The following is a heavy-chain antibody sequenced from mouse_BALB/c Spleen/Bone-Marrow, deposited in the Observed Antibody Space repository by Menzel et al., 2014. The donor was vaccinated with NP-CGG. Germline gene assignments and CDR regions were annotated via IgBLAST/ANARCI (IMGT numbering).Heavy chain of an antibody. CDR3: ASQTGTWFAY. Sequence: EVHLVESGGDLVKSGGSLKLSCAASGFTFSTYGMSWVRQTPDKRLEWVATISSGGDYTYYPDSVKGRFTISRDNAKNTLSLQMSSLKSEDTAMYYCASQTGTWFAYWGQGTLVTVSA. V-gene: IGHV5-6*01. D-gene: IGHD4-1*01. CDR1: GFTFSTYG. J-gene: IGHJ3*01. CDR2: ISSGGDYT.